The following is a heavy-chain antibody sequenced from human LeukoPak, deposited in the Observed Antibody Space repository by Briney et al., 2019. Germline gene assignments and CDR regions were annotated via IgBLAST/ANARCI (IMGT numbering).Heavy chain of an antibody. CDR1: GGSFSGYY. J-gene: IGHJ6*04. Sequence: ETLSLTCAVYGGSFSGYYWSWIRQPPGKGLEWVSGINWNGGSTGYADSVKGRFTISRDNAKNSLYLQMNSLRAEDTAVYYCAELGITMIGGVWGKGTTVTISS. V-gene: IGHV3-20*04. D-gene: IGHD3-10*02. CDR2: INWNGGST. CDR3: AELGITMIGGV.